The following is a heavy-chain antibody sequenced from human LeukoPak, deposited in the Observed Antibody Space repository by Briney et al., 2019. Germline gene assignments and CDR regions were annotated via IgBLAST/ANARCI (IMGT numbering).Heavy chain of an antibody. Sequence: GGSLRLSCAASGFTFSSYWMHWVRQAPGKGLVCVSRINSDGSSTSYADSVKGRFTISRDNAKNTLYLQMNSLRAEDTAVYYCARDIVATIDYWGQGTLVTVSS. J-gene: IGHJ4*02. CDR2: INSDGSST. CDR1: GFTFSSYW. CDR3: ARDIVATIDY. V-gene: IGHV3-74*01. D-gene: IGHD5-12*01.